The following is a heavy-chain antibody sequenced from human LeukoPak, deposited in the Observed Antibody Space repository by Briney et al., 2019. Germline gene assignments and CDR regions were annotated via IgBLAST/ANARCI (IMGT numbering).Heavy chain of an antibody. CDR2: IIPLFGTA. J-gene: IGHJ6*02. CDR3: ARGQVLRFLGWIRHDSYYYYGMDV. Sequence: ASVKVSCKASGGTFSNSAISWVRQAPGQGLEWMGGIIPLFGTAKYAQKFQGRVTITADESTSTAYMELSSLRSEDTAVYYCARGQVLRFLGWIRHDSYYYYGMDVWGQGTTVTVSS. V-gene: IGHV1-69*01. D-gene: IGHD3-3*01. CDR1: GGTFSNSA.